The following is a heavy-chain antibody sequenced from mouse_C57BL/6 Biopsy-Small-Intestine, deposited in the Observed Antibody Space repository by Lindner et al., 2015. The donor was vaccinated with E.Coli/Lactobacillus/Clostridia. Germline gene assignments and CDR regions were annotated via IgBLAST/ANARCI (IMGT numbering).Heavy chain of an antibody. V-gene: IGHV14-4*01. D-gene: IGHD3-2*02. CDR1: GFNIKDYF. Sequence: VQLQESGAELVRPGASVKLSCTASGFNIKDYFIHWVKQRPEQGLEWIGWIDPENGDTECASKFQGKATITADTSSNTAYLQLSSLTSEDTAVYYCTTQASGYRDYWGQGTTLTVSS. J-gene: IGHJ2*01. CDR2: IDPENGDT. CDR3: TTQASGYRDY.